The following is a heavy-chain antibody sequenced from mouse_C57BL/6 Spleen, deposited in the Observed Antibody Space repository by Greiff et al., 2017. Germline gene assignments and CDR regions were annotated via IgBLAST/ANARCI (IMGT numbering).Heavy chain of an antibody. D-gene: IGHD2-3*01. J-gene: IGHJ2*01. CDR2: IWSGGST. Sequence: QVQLQQSGPGLVQPSQSLSITCTVSGFSLTSYGVHWVRQSPGKGLEWLGVIWSGGSTDYNAAFISRLSISKDNSKSQVFFKMNSLQADDTAIDYCARNEDGPYYFDYWGQGTTLTVSS. CDR3: ARNEDGPYYFDY. CDR1: GFSLTSYG. V-gene: IGHV2-2*01.